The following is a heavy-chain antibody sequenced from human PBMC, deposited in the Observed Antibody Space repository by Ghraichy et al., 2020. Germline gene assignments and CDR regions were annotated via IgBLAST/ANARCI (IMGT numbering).Heavy chain of an antibody. D-gene: IGHD6-13*01. J-gene: IGHJ5*02. CDR2: IYYSGST. V-gene: IGHV4-39*01. Sequence: SETLSLTCTVSGGSISSSSYYWGWIRQPPGKGLEWIGSIYYSGSTYYNPSLKSRVTISVDTSKNQFSLKLSSVTAADTAVYYCARHEMAPNIAAAEGGWFDPWGQGTLVTVSS. CDR1: GGSISSSSYY. CDR3: ARHEMAPNIAAAEGGWFDP.